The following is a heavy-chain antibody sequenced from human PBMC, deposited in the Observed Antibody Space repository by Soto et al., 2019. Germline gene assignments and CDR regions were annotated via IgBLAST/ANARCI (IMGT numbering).Heavy chain of an antibody. CDR2: IYPGDSDT. Sequence: LGESLKISCEASGYSFSSCWIGWVRQMPGKGLEWMGIIYPGDSDTRYSPSFQGQVTISADKSISTAYLQWSSLKASDTAMYYCVRLPDLVTYYYYYGMDVWGQGTTVTVSS. V-gene: IGHV5-51*01. J-gene: IGHJ6*02. CDR1: GYSFSSCW. CDR3: VRLPDLVTYYYYYGMDV. D-gene: IGHD2-21*02.